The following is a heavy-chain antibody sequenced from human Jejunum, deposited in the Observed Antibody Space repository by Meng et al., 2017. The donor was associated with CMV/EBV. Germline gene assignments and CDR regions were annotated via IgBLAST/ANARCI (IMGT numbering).Heavy chain of an antibody. CDR2: MNPNNGNT. D-gene: IGHD2-15*01. CDR1: GYTFTSSE. Sequence: SGYTFTSSEINWVRQATGQGLEWMGWMNPNNGNTGYGQKFQGRVTLTRNTAISTAYMELSSLRSEDTAVYYCLLTPRRVGHGMDVWGQGTKVTVSS. V-gene: IGHV1-8*01. J-gene: IGHJ6*02. CDR3: LLTPRRVGHGMDV.